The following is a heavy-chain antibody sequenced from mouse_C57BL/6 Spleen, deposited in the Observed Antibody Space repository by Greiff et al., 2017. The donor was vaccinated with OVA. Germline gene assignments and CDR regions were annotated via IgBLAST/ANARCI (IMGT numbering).Heavy chain of an antibody. CDR1: GFSLTSYG. CDR2: IWSDGST. J-gene: IGHJ1*03. D-gene: IGHD2-10*01. V-gene: IGHV2-6-1*01. Sequence: VQRVESGPGLVAPSQSLSITCTVSGFSLTSYGVHWVRQPPGKGLEWLVVIWSDGSTTYNSALKSRLSISKDNSKSQVYLKMNSLQTDDTAMYYCARHAYYGNYGYFDVWGTGTTVTVSS. CDR3: ARHAYYGNYGYFDV.